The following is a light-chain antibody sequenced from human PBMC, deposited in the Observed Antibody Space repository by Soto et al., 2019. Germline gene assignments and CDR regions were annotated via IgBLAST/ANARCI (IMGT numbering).Light chain of an antibody. J-gene: IGKJ1*01. CDR3: QQYNSYSPT. Sequence: DIQMTQSPSTLSASVGDRVTITCRASQSISSWLAWYQQKPGKAPKLLIYDASSLESGVPSRFSGGGSGTEFPLTISSLQPDDFATYYCQQYNSYSPTFGQGTKVEIK. CDR2: DAS. CDR1: QSISSW. V-gene: IGKV1-5*01.